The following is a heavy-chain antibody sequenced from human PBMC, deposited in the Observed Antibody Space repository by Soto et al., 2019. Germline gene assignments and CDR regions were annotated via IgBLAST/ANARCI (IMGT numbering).Heavy chain of an antibody. CDR1: GGSIISHY. V-gene: IGHV4-59*08. J-gene: IGHJ4*02. CDR3: ARHRRDGTGKSGNFFDY. CDR2: SNTGGNT. D-gene: IGHD3-10*01. Sequence: PSETLSLTCTVSGGSIISHYWSLIRQPPGKGLEWIGYSNTGGNTIYNPSLKSRITISVDTSNHHFSLKLTSVTAADTAVYYCARHRRDGTGKSGNFFDYWGQGTLVTVSS.